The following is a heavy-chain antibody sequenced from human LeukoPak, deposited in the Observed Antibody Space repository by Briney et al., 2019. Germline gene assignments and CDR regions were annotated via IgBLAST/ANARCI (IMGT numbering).Heavy chain of an antibody. D-gene: IGHD6-19*01. CDR1: GGSISSYY. CDR3: ATLGYSSGWYYYYGMDV. J-gene: IGHJ6*02. Sequence: SETLSLTCTVSGGSISSYYWSWIRQPPGKGLEWVGSIYYSGSTYYNPSLKSRVTISVDTSKNQFSLKLSSVTAADTAVYYCATLGYSSGWYYYYGMDVWGQGTTVTVSS. V-gene: IGHV4-39*07. CDR2: IYYSGST.